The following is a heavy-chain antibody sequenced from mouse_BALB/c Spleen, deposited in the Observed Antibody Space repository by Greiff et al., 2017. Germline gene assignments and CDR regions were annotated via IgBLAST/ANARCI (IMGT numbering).Heavy chain of an antibody. Sequence: VKLMESGPGLVQPSQSLSITCTVSGFSLTSYGVHWVRQSPGKGLEWLGVIWSGGSTDYNAAFISRLSISKDNSKSQVFFKMNSLQANDTAIYYCARREYGNYEWFAYWGQGTLVTVSA. J-gene: IGHJ3*01. CDR2: IWSGGST. V-gene: IGHV2-2*02. D-gene: IGHD2-10*02. CDR1: GFSLTSYG. CDR3: ARREYGNYEWFAY.